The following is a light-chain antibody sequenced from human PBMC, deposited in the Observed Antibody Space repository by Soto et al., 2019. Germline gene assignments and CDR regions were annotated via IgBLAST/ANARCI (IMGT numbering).Light chain of an antibody. CDR3: TSWTTSTTMI. Sequence: QSALTQPASVSGSPVQASTISCTGTSSDIGAYNFVSWYQQHPGKAPKLMLYDVNIRPSGVSNRFSGSKSGNTASLTISGLQAEDAADYYCTSWTTSTTMIFGGGTKLTVL. J-gene: IGLJ2*01. V-gene: IGLV2-14*03. CDR1: SSDIGAYNF. CDR2: DVN.